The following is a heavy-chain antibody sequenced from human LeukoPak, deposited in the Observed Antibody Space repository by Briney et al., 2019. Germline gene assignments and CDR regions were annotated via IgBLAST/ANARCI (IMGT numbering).Heavy chain of an antibody. CDR2: IYYSGST. V-gene: IGHV4-39*01. CDR3: ARQLHLSSLLGALDY. J-gene: IGHJ4*02. CDR1: GGSISSSSYY. Sequence: SETLSLTCTVSGGSISSSSYYWGWLRQPPGTGLEWIGSIYYSGSTYYNPSLKSRVTISVDTSKNQFSLKLSSVTAADTAVYYCARQLHLSSLLGALDYWGQGTLVTVSS. D-gene: IGHD3-16*01.